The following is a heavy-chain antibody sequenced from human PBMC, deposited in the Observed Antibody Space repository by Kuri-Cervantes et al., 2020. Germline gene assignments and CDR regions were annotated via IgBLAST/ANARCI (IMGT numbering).Heavy chain of an antibody. D-gene: IGHD6-19*01. V-gene: IGHV3-52*01. J-gene: IGHJ5*02. CDR2: IKCDGSEK. CDR3: ARDQRRHSSGWYGDNWFDP. Sequence: GESLKISCSASEFTFRISWMHWVCQAPEKGLEWVADIKCDGSEKYHVGSVKGRLTVSRDNAKNSLYLKMHSLRAEDTAVYYCARDQRRHSSGWYGDNWFDPWGQGTLVTVSS. CDR1: EFTFRISW.